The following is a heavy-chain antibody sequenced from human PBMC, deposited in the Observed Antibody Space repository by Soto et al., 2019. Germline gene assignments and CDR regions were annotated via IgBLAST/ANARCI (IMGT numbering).Heavy chain of an antibody. D-gene: IGHD3-3*01. CDR1: GGSISSGGYY. Sequence: SETLSLTCTVSGGSISSGGYYWSWIRQHPGKGLEWIGYIYYSGSTYYNPSLKSRVTILLDTSKNQFSLRLSSVTAADTAMYYCARHLIRFPFFDYWGQGTLVPVYS. CDR2: IYYSGST. V-gene: IGHV4-31*03. CDR3: ARHLIRFPFFDY. J-gene: IGHJ4*02.